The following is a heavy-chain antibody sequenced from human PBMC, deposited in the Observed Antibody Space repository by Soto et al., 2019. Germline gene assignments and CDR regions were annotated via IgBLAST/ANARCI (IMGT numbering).Heavy chain of an antibody. J-gene: IGHJ3*02. V-gene: IGHV1-18*01. CDR2: ITTYNGNR. D-gene: IGHD6-13*01. CDR3: ARDSIAADHDAFDI. Sequence: GASVKVSCKASGYTFSNYGIKWVRQAPGQGLEWVGWITTYNGNRHYAEKFQGRVTMTTDTSTSTAYMELRSLRSDDTAVYYCARDSIAADHDAFDIWGQGTMVTVSS. CDR1: GYTFSNYG.